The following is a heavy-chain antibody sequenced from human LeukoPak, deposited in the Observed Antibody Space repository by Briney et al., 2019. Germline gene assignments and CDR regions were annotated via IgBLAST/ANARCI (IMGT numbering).Heavy chain of an antibody. D-gene: IGHD2-15*01. CDR2: IYPGDSDT. CDR3: ARLGYCRSSMCYSVDY. CDR1: GYSFTSYW. Sequence: GESLKISCKGSGYSFTSYWIGWVRRMPGKGLEWMGIIYPGDSDTRYSPSFQGQVTISADKSTSSAYLQWSGLKASDTATYYCARLGYCRSSMCYSVDYWGQGTLVTVSS. J-gene: IGHJ4*02. V-gene: IGHV5-51*01.